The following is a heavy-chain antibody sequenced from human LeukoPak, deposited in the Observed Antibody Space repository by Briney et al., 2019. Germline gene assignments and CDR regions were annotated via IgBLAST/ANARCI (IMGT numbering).Heavy chain of an antibody. D-gene: IGHD5-18*01. J-gene: IGHJ4*02. CDR2: INHSGST. V-gene: IGHV4-34*01. CDR1: GGSFSGYY. Sequence: SETLSLTCAVYGGSFSGYYWSWIRQPPGKGLEWIGEINHSGSTNYNPSLKSRVTISVDTSKNQFSLKLSSVTAADTAVYYCARDGVQLWKRGYLHYFDYWGQGTLVTVSS. CDR3: ARDGVQLWKRGYLHYFDY.